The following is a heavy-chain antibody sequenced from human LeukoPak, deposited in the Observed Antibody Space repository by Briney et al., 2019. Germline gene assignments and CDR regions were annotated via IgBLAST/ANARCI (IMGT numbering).Heavy chain of an antibody. CDR1: GYTFTSYD. CDR2: MNPNSGNT. D-gene: IGHD3-10*01. V-gene: IGHV1-8*01. CDR3: ATLWFGEPYYYYYYGMDV. J-gene: IGHJ6*02. Sequence: ASVKVSCKASGYTFTSYDINWVRQATGQGLEWMGWMNPNSGNTGYAQKFQGRVTMTRNTSISTAYMELSSLRSEDTAVYYCATLWFGEPYYYYYYGMDVWGQGTTVTVSS.